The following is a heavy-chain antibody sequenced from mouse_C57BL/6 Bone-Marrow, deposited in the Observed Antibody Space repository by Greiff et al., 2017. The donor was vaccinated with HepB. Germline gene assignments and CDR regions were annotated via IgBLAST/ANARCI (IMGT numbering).Heavy chain of an antibody. Sequence: LQESGAELARPGASVKLSCKASGYTFTSYGISWVKQRTGQGLEWIGEIYPRSGNTYYNEKFKGKATLTADKSSSTAYMELRSLTSEDSAVYFCARALITTVVATDYWGQGTTLTVSS. CDR2: IYPRSGNT. J-gene: IGHJ2*01. V-gene: IGHV1-81*01. CDR3: ARALITTVVATDY. CDR1: GYTFTSYG. D-gene: IGHD1-1*01.